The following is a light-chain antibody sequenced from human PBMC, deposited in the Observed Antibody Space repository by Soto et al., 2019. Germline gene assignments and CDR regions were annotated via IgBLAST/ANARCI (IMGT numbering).Light chain of an antibody. J-gene: IGKJ4*01. Sequence: EIVLTQSPGTLSLSPGERATLSCRASQSVSRQYLAWYQQKPGQAPRLLIFGASSRATDIPERFSGSVSGTEFTLTISRLEPEDFAVYYCQQYGRSPPLTFGGGNKVEIK. V-gene: IGKV3-20*01. CDR1: QSVSRQY. CDR3: QQYGRSPPLT. CDR2: GAS.